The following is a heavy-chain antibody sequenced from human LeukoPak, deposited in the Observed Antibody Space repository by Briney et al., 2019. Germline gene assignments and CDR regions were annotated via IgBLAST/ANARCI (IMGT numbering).Heavy chain of an antibody. V-gene: IGHV1-2*02. CDR3: TRGSANFGEFDFDY. CDR1: GYIFTGYY. J-gene: IGHJ4*02. D-gene: IGHD3-10*01. CDR2: INPNSGGT. Sequence: GASVKVSCKASGYIFTGYYMHWVRQAPGQGLEWMGWINPNSGGTNSAQKFQGRVTMTRDTSISTAYMDLSRLRSDDTAVYFCTRGSANFGEFDFDYWGQGTLVTVSS.